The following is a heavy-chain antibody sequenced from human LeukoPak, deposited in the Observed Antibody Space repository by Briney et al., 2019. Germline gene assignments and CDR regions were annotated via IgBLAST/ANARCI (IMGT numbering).Heavy chain of an antibody. V-gene: IGHV1-18*04. CDR1: GYTFTGYY. CDR3: ARDLAYDSSGYYSDRGYFDY. D-gene: IGHD3-22*01. Sequence: ASVKVSCKASGYTFTGYYVHWVRQAPGQGLEWMGWISAYNGNTNYAQKLQGRVTMTTDTSTSTAYMELRSLRSDDTAVYYCARDLAYDSSGYYSDRGYFDYWGQGTLVTVSS. CDR2: ISAYNGNT. J-gene: IGHJ4*02.